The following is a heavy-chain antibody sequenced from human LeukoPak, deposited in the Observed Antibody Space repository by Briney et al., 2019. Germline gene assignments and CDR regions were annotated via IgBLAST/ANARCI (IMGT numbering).Heavy chain of an antibody. CDR3: ARDRSGYSGYAFFDY. D-gene: IGHD5-12*01. J-gene: IGHJ4*02. V-gene: IGHV3-48*03. Sequence: GGSLRLSCAASGFTFSSYEMNWVRQAPGKGLEWVSYISSSGSTIYYADTVKGRFTISRDNAKNSLYLQMNSLRAEDTAVYYCARDRSGYSGYAFFDYWGQGTLVTVSS. CDR2: ISSSGSTI. CDR1: GFTFSSYE.